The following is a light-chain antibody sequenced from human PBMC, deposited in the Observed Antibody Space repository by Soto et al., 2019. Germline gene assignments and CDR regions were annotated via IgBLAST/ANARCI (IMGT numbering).Light chain of an antibody. CDR3: HKYGNSPT. J-gene: IGKJ4*01. CDR1: QSISSTY. Sequence: EIVLTQSPGTLSLSPGERATLSCRASQSISSTYLAWYQHKPGQAPRLVIYAASSRATGIPDRFSGSGSGTQFPLTIRTLKPEDFAVYYCHKYGNSPTCGGGPKVEIK. V-gene: IGKV3-20*01. CDR2: AAS.